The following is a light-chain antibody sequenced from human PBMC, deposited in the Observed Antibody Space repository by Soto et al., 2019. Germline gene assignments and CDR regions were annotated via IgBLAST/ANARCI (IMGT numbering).Light chain of an antibody. CDR2: GAS. CDR1: QSISSN. CDR3: QQYNDWPQKIT. V-gene: IGKV3-15*01. Sequence: EIWMTQSPATLSVSPGERATLSCRASQSISSNLAWYQQKPGQAPRLLIYGASTRATGIPARLSGSGSGKEFTLTISSLQSEDFAVYYCQQYNDWPQKITFGQGTRLEIK. J-gene: IGKJ5*01.